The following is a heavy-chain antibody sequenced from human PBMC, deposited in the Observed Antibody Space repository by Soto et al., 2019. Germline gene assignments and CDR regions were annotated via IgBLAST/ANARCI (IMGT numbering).Heavy chain of an antibody. CDR2: IIPVFGTT. CDR1: GDTFSGYP. CDR3: ARDGGFGELKY. Sequence: QVQLVQSGAELKKPGSSVKVSCTASGDTFSGYPINWVRQAPGEGLEWMGRIIPVFGTTNDAQRFEGRVTFTADESTNTACMEWRGLLSEDTAVYYCARDGGFGELKYWGPGTLVTVSS. J-gene: IGHJ4*02. V-gene: IGHV1-69*18. D-gene: IGHD3-10*01.